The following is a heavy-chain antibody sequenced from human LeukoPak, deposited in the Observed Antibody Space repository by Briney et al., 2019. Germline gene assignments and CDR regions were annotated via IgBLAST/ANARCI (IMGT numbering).Heavy chain of an antibody. CDR3: ARDCTNGVCYGTDFDY. CDR1: GFTFSSYG. J-gene: IGHJ4*02. V-gene: IGHV3-33*01. Sequence: GGSLRLSCAASGFTFSSYGMHWVRQAPGKGLEWVAVIWYDGSNKCYADSVKGRFTISRDNSKNTLYLQMNSLRAEDTAVYYCARDCTNGVCYGTDFDYWGQGTLVTVSS. D-gene: IGHD2-8*01. CDR2: IWYDGSNK.